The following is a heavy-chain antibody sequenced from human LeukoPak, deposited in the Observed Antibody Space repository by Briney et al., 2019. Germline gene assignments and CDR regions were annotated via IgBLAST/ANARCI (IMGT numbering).Heavy chain of an antibody. Sequence: GRTLRLSCAASGFTFSRYAMHWVRQAPGKGLEWVAVISYDGNQNYYADSVKGRFTISRDSSKSSLYLQMNSRRVGDTAVYYCARDESLDYWGQGTLVTVSS. V-gene: IGHV3-30*01. CDR1: GFTFSRYA. CDR2: ISYDGNQN. CDR3: ARDESLDY. J-gene: IGHJ4*02.